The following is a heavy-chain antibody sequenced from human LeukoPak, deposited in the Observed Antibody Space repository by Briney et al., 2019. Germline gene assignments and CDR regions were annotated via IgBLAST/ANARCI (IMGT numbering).Heavy chain of an antibody. J-gene: IGHJ4*02. CDR2: ISSSSSYI. CDR1: GFTFSSYT. CDR3: AKDMWFGGAFDY. D-gene: IGHD3-10*01. V-gene: IGHV3-21*01. Sequence: PGGSLRLSCAASGFTFSSYTMNWVRQAPGKGLEWVSSISSSSSYIYYADSVKGRFTISRDNAKNSLYLRMNSLRAEDTAVYYCAKDMWFGGAFDYWGQGTLVTVSS.